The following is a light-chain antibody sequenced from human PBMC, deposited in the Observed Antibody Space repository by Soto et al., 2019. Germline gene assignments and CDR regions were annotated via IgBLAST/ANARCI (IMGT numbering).Light chain of an antibody. V-gene: IGLV1-44*01. Sequence: QSALTQSPSASGTPGQSVTISCYGSSSNIGDNPVNWYQQVPGTAPKLLIYTDYQRPSGVPDRFSGSKSRTSASLAISGLQSEDEADYYCAAWDDSLNGWVFGGGAQLTVL. J-gene: IGLJ3*02. CDR1: SSNIGDNP. CDR2: TDY. CDR3: AAWDDSLNGWV.